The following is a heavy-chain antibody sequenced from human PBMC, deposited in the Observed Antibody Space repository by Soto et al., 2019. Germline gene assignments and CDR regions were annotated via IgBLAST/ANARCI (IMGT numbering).Heavy chain of an antibody. V-gene: IGHV1-69*13. CDR1: GGTFSSYA. D-gene: IGHD3-16*02. J-gene: IGHJ6*02. CDR3: ARGTYDYVWGSYRQRAYYYYYGMDV. Sequence: SVKVSCKAPGGTFSSYAISWVRQAPGQGLEWMGGIIPIFGTANYAQKFQGRVTITADESTSTAYMELSSLRSEDTAVYYCARGTYDYVWGSYRQRAYYYYYGMDVWGQGTTVTVSS. CDR2: IIPIFGTA.